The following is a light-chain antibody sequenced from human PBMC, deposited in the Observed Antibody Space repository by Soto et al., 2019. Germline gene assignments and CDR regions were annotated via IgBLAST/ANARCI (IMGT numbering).Light chain of an antibody. Sequence: DIQMTQSPATLSASVGDRVTITCRASQLISSWLAWYQQKPGKAPKLLIYDASSLESEVPSRFSGSESGTRFTLTISSLQPDDFATYYCLQYNSYSWTFGQGTKVEIK. CDR2: DAS. V-gene: IGKV1-5*01. CDR1: QLISSW. CDR3: LQYNSYSWT. J-gene: IGKJ1*01.